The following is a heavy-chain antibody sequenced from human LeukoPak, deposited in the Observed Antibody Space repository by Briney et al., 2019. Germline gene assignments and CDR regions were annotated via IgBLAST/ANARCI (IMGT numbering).Heavy chain of an antibody. Sequence: SGGSLRLSCAASGFTFSDYYMSWIRQAPGKGLEWVSYISSSGSTIYYADSVKGRFTISRDNAKNSLYLQMNSLRAEDTALYYCAKKVAGSYYFDYWGQGTLVTVSS. J-gene: IGHJ4*02. V-gene: IGHV3-11*01. D-gene: IGHD6-19*01. CDR1: GFTFSDYY. CDR3: AKKVAGSYYFDY. CDR2: ISSSGSTI.